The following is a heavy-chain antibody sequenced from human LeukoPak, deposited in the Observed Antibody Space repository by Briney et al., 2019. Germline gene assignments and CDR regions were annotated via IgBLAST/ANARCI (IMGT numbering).Heavy chain of an antibody. J-gene: IGHJ4*02. Sequence: GGSLRLSCAASGFTFSSYAMHWVRQAPGKGLEWVSVIYSGGSTYYADSVKGRFTISRDNPKSTLYIQMNSLRAEDTAVYYCARAKPKNMVRGLIMRRESRYYFDYWGQGTLVTVSS. V-gene: IGHV3-53*01. CDR3: ARAKPKNMVRGLIMRRESRYYFDY. CDR2: IYSGGST. CDR1: GFTFSSYA. D-gene: IGHD3-10*01.